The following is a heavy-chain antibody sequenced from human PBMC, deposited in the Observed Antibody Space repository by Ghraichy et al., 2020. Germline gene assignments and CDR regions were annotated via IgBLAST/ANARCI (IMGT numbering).Heavy chain of an antibody. J-gene: IGHJ6*02. V-gene: IGHV1-18*03. D-gene: IGHD6-19*01. CDR3: ARAQWHQYYYYYGMDV. CDR2: ISAYNGNT. Sequence: ASVKVSCKASGYTFTSYGISWVRQAPGQGLEWMGWISAYNGNTNYAQKLQGRVTMTTDTSTSTAYMELRSLRSDDMAVYYCARAQWHQYYYYYGMDVWGQGTTVTVSS. CDR1: GYTFTSYG.